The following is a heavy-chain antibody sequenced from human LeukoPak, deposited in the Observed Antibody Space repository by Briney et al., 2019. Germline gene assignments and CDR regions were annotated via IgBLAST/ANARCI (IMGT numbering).Heavy chain of an antibody. D-gene: IGHD6-13*01. CDR1: GFTYSDYW. J-gene: IGHJ4*02. V-gene: IGHV3-7*01. Sequence: GGSLRLSCAASGFTYSDYWMRWMRPATGKALEEVANIKYDGDETYYVDSVKGRFTISRDNAKNSLYLQLNSLRVEDTAVYYCKSGGAAPGSFDNWGQGTLVTVSP. CDR3: KSGGAAPGSFDN. CDR2: IKYDGDET.